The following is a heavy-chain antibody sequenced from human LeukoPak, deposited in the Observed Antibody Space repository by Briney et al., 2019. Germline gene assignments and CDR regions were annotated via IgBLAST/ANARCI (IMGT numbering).Heavy chain of an antibody. CDR1: GGTFSSYA. CDR3: ARDVNFDRFDP. CDR2: IIPIFGTA. Sequence: SVKVSCKASGGTFSSYAISWVRQAPGQGLEWMGGIIPIFGTANYAQKFQGRVTITADKSTSTDYMELSSLRSEDTAVYYCARDVNFDRFDPWGQGTLVTVSS. J-gene: IGHJ5*02. V-gene: IGHV1-69*06.